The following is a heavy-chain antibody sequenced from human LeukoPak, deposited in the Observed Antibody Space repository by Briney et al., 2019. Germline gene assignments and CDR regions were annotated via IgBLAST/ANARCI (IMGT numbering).Heavy chain of an antibody. CDR3: ARGISGSYFPFDY. V-gene: IGHV1-2*02. CDR2: INPNSGGT. J-gene: IGHJ4*02. CDR1: GYTFTGYY. Sequence: ASVKVSCKASGYTFTGYYMHWVRQAPGQGLEWMGWINPNSGGTNYAQKFQGRATMTRDTSISTAYMELSRLRSDDTAVYYCARGISGSYFPFDYWGQGTLVTVSS. D-gene: IGHD1-26*01.